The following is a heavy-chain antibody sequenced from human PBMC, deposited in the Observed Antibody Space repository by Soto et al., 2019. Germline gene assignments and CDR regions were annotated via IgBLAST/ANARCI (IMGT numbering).Heavy chain of an antibody. J-gene: IGHJ3*02. Sequence: PSETLSLTCPVSGGTISSSYWWSWVRQPPGKGLEWIGEIYHSGSTNYNPSLKSRVTISVDKSKNQFSLKLSSVTAADTAVYYCARRRITMIVVVYDAFDIWGQGTMVT. CDR2: IYHSGST. CDR1: GGTISSSYW. CDR3: ARRRITMIVVVYDAFDI. D-gene: IGHD3-22*01. V-gene: IGHV4-4*02.